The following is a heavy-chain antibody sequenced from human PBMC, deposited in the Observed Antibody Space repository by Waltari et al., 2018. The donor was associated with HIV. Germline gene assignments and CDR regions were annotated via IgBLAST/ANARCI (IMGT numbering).Heavy chain of an antibody. J-gene: IGHJ4*02. V-gene: IGHV4-39*01. CDR2: IHYTGYT. CDR1: DGSIDGRSFC. Sequence: HLQLQESGPGLVKPSETLSLPCSVSDGSIDGRSFCWGWVRQSPGRGLEWIGSIHYTGYTYYNPSLESRVTVSVDTARNQFSLSLNSVTAADTALYYCARHKDYYYEPTALFLVWGRGLLVTVSS. CDR3: ARHKDYYYEPTALFLV. D-gene: IGHD3-22*01.